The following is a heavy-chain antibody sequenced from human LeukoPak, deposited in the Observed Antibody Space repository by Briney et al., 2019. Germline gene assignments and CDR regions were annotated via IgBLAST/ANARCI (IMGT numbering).Heavy chain of an antibody. V-gene: IGHV4-31*03. CDR3: ASDASNAGGFDY. J-gene: IGHJ4*02. Sequence: SQTLSLTCTVSGGSISGGGYYWSWIRQHPGKGLEWIGYIYYSGSTYYNPSLKSRVTISVDTSKNQFSLKLSSVTAADTAVYYCASDASNAGGFDYWGQGTLVTVSS. D-gene: IGHD2-2*01. CDR1: GGSISGGGYY. CDR2: IYYSGST.